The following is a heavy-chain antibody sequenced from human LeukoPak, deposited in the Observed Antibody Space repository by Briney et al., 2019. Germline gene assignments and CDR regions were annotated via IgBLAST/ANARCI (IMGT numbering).Heavy chain of an antibody. D-gene: IGHD3-22*01. J-gene: IGHJ4*02. CDR2: ISYDGSNK. V-gene: IGHV3-30*18. CDR1: GFTFSSYG. CDR3: AKENDNSSGYFDY. Sequence: GGSLRLSCAASGFTFSSYGMHWVRQAPGKGLEWVAVISYDGSNKYYADSVKGRFTISRDNSKNTLYLQMNSLRAEDTAVYYCAKENDNSSGYFDYWGQGTLVTVSS.